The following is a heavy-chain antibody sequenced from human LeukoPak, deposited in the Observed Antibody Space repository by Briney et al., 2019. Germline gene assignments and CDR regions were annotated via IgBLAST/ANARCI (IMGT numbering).Heavy chain of an antibody. Sequence: SETLSLTCTVSGASISNHYWNWIRQPPGKGLEWIGSIYYSGSTNYNLSLKSRVTISLDTSKNQLSLKLSSVTAADTAVYYCARAVRGTRFDPWGQGTLVTVSS. D-gene: IGHD3-10*01. CDR1: GASISNHY. CDR2: IYYSGST. J-gene: IGHJ5*02. V-gene: IGHV4-59*11. CDR3: ARAVRGTRFDP.